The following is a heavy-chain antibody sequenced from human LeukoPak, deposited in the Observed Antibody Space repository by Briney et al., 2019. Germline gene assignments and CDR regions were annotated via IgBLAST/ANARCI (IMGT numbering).Heavy chain of an antibody. CDR1: GFTFDDYA. CDR3: AKGIAVAATWFDP. V-gene: IGHV3-9*01. J-gene: IGHJ5*02. D-gene: IGHD6-19*01. Sequence: GGSLRLSCAASGFTFDDYAMHWVRQAPGKGLEWVSGISWNSGSIGYADSVKGRFTISRDNAKNSLYLQMNSLRAEDTALYYCAKGIAVAATWFDPWGQGTLVTVSS. CDR2: ISWNSGSI.